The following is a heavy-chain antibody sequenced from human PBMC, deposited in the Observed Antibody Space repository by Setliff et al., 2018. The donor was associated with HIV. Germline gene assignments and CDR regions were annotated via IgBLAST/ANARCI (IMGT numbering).Heavy chain of an antibody. Sequence: GGSLRLSCAASGFTFSNYWMSWVRQAPGKGLEWVANIKQDGSEQFYVDSVKGRFTISRDNAKNTVYLEMRSLRAEDTAVYFCAKYTRGGSIFYYMDVWGKGTTVTVSS. J-gene: IGHJ6*03. V-gene: IGHV3-7*03. CDR1: GFTFSNYW. CDR2: IKQDGSEQ. D-gene: IGHD3-3*01. CDR3: AKYTRGGSIFYYMDV.